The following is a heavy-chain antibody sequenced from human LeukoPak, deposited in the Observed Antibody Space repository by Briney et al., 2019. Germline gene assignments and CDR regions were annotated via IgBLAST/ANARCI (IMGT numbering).Heavy chain of an antibody. Sequence: GRSLRLSCKASGFPFGDHAMSWFRQDPGKGLEWVGFIRSKAYGGTTEYAASVKGRFTISRDDSKSIAYLQMNSLKTEDTAVYYATSAPAGYDYYYYMDVWAKGPRSPSP. CDR2: IRSKAYGGTT. V-gene: IGHV3-49*03. CDR1: GFPFGDHA. D-gene: IGHD6-13*01. J-gene: IGHJ6*03. CDR3: TSAPAGYDYYYYMDV.